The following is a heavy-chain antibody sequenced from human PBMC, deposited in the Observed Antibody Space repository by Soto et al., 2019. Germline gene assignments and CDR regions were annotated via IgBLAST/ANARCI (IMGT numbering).Heavy chain of an antibody. Sequence: DSGKVCFKACGYSFTSYYIHLARQAPGQGPEWLGIINPSGGTPTYAQKFLGRITMSRYTSTSTVYVELSSLTSGDTAVYLCARAGDSSGTWYFDLWGRGTLVTVSS. CDR1: GYSFTSYY. J-gene: IGHJ2*01. CDR2: INPSGGTP. CDR3: ARAGDSSGTWYFDL. V-gene: IGHV1-46*01. D-gene: IGHD3-22*01.